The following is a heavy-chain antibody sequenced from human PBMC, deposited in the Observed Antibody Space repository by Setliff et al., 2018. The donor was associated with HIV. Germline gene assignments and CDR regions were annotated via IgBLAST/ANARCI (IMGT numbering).Heavy chain of an antibody. Sequence: SVKVSCKASGGIFMNSAFNWVRQARGQGLEWMGSIIPIFGTGNYAQKFQGRVTITADESTSTAYMELSGLRSEDTALYYCATGRHYYDSSDYPANPFDVWGQGTLVT. V-gene: IGHV1-69*13. D-gene: IGHD3-22*01. J-gene: IGHJ3*01. CDR1: GGIFMNSA. CDR3: ATGRHYYDSSDYPANPFDV. CDR2: IIPIFGTG.